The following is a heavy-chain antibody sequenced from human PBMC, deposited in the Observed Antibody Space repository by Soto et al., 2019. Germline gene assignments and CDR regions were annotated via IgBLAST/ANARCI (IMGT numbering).Heavy chain of an antibody. J-gene: IGHJ4*02. CDR3: AKGSRMWTRDY. V-gene: IGHV1-3*01. CDR2: IAPGNGNT. D-gene: IGHD2-21*01. CDR1: GYTFTDSA. Sequence: ASVKVSCKASGYTFTDSAIHWVRQAPGQSLEWLGWIAPGNGNTKYPQNFQGRVTITRDTSATTAYMELSSLRSEDTAVYYCAKGSRMWTRDYWGQGTLVTVSS.